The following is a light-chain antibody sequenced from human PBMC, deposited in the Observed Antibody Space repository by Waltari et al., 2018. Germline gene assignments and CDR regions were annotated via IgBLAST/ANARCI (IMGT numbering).Light chain of an antibody. CDR2: TNN. CDR3: AVWVDSLSGPG. V-gene: IGLV1-44*01. CDR1: TSNIGSNT. J-gene: IGLJ3*02. Sequence: QSVLTQPPSASGTPGQRVTISCSGSTSNIGSNTVHWYQQLPGTAPNLLIYTNNQRPSGVPDCFSGSKSGTSSSRAISGLQSEDEADYYCAVWVDSLSGPGFGGGTKVTVL.